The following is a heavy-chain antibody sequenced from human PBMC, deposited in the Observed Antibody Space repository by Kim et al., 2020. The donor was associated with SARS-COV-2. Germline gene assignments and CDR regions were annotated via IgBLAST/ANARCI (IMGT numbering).Heavy chain of an antibody. CDR3: AKAWCIAATHAFDI. V-gene: IGHV1-2*02. Sequence: AQKFQGRVTMTRDTSISTAYMELSRLRSDDTAVYYCAKAWCIAATHAFDIWGQGTMVTVSS. J-gene: IGHJ3*02. D-gene: IGHD6-13*01.